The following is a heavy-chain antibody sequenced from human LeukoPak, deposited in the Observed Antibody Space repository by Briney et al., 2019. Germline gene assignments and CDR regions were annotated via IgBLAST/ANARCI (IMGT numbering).Heavy chain of an antibody. J-gene: IGHJ4*02. CDR2: IYSGGST. CDR1: GGSISDFY. CDR3: ARDFDF. V-gene: IGHV4-4*07. Sequence: SETLSLTCTVSGGSISDFYWSWIRQPAGKGLEWIGRIYSGGSTNYNPSLKSRVTMSVDTSKKQFSLNLGSVTAADTAVYYCARDFDFWGQGILVTVSS.